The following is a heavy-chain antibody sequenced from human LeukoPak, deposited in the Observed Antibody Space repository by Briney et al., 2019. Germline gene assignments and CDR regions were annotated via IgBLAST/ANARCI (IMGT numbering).Heavy chain of an antibody. CDR1: GGSISSGGYS. J-gene: IGHJ4*02. CDR2: IYHSGST. D-gene: IGHD4-17*01. V-gene: IGHV4-30-2*01. CDR3: ARVSFRGDHHSDY. Sequence: SQTLSLTCAVSGGSISSGGYSWSWIRQPPGKGLEWIGYIYHSGSTYYNPSLKSRVTISVDRSKNQFSLKLSSVTAADTAVYYCARVSFRGDHHSDYWGQGTLVTVSS.